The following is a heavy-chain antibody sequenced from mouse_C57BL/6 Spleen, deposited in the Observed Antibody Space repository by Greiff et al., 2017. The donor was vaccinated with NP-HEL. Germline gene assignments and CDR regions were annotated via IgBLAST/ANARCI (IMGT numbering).Heavy chain of an antibody. CDR3: ARRDYGSGIAY. J-gene: IGHJ3*01. CDR2: INPGSGGT. V-gene: IGHV1-54*01. D-gene: IGHD1-1*01. CDR1: GYAFTNYL. Sequence: VQLQQSGAELVRPGTSVKVSCKASGYAFTNYLIEWVKQRPGQGLEWIGVINPGSGGTNYNEKFKGKATLTADKSSSTAYMQLSSLTSEDSAVYFCARRDYGSGIAYWGQGTLVTVSA.